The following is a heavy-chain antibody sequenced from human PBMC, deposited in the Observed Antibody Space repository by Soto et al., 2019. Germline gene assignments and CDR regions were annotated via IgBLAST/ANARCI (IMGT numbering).Heavy chain of an antibody. CDR1: GGSISSGDYY. J-gene: IGHJ4*02. CDR3: ALGPSTMAIDY. CDR2: IYYSGST. V-gene: IGHV4-30-4*01. D-gene: IGHD3-10*01. Sequence: SETLSLTCTVSGGSISSGDYYWIWIRQPPGKGLEWIGYIYYSGSTYYNPSLKSRVTISVDTSKNQFSLKLSSVTAADTAVYYCALGPSTMAIDYWGQGTLVTVSS.